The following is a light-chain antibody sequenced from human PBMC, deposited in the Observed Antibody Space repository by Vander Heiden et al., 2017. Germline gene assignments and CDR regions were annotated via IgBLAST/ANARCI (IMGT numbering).Light chain of an antibody. CDR3: VLYMGSGISV. CDR1: SGSVSTNYY. Sequence: QTVVTQEQSFSVSPGGTVTLTCGLSSGSVSTNYYPSWYQQTPGQSPRTLIYSTNTRSSGVPDRFSGSILGNTAALTITGAQADDESDYYCVLYMGSGISVFGGGTKLTV. CDR2: STN. J-gene: IGLJ2*01. V-gene: IGLV8-61*01.